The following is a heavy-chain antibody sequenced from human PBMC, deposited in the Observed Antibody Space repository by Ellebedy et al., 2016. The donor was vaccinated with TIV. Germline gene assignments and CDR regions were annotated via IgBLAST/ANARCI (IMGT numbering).Heavy chain of an antibody. CDR3: ATGRDWFKY. V-gene: IGHV3-15*07. CDR2: IKSKGDGGTT. D-gene: IGHD3-9*01. CDR1: GFPSRSYW. Sequence: ESLKISCAASGFPSRSYWMHWVRQAPGKGLEWVASIKSKGDGGTTDYAAPVKDRFTISRDDSKNTLFQDMNSLKIEDTAIFYCATGRDWFKYWGQGALVTVSS. J-gene: IGHJ4*02.